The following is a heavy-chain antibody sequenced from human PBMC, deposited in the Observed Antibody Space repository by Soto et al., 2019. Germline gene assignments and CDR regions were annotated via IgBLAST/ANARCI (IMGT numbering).Heavy chain of an antibody. V-gene: IGHV2-5*01. D-gene: IGHD1-26*01. J-gene: IGHJ4*02. CDR3: AHRYGGNYYRWYFDS. Sequence: SGPTLANPTQTLTDTCTLSGSSLSTSGARVGWIRQSPGKATEWLALISWKDEKRYDPGLKSRLTITKDTSKNQVVLTMTDLDPVDTATYFCAHRYGGNYYRWYFDSWGQGTLVTVSS. CDR1: GSSLSTSGAR. CDR2: ISWKDEK.